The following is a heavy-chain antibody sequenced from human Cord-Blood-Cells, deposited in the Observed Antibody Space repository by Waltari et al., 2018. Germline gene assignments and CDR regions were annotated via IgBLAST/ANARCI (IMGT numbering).Heavy chain of an antibody. Sequence: EVQLVESGGGLVQPGGSLRLSCAASGFTFSSDWTSWVRQAPGKGLAWVANIKQEGSEKYYVDSVKGRFTISRDNAKNSLYLQRNSLRAEDTAVYYCAKPGAGSSWYWFDPWGQGTLVTVSS. CDR1: GFTFSSDW. CDR2: IKQEGSEK. J-gene: IGHJ5*02. D-gene: IGHD6-13*01. CDR3: AKPGAGSSWYWFDP. V-gene: IGHV3-7*01.